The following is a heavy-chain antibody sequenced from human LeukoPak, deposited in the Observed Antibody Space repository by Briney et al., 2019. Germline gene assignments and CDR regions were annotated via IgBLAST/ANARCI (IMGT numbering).Heavy chain of an antibody. D-gene: IGHD6-19*01. V-gene: IGHV5-51*01. Sequence: GASLQISCKTFGSSFTSYWIGWVRQMPGKGLEWMGIIYPGESDTRYSPSFQGKVTISADKSISTAYLQWSSLKASDSAMYYCARLVDSGWYPDYWGQGTLVTVSS. CDR2: IYPGESDT. J-gene: IGHJ4*02. CDR3: ARLVDSGWYPDY. CDR1: GSSFTSYW.